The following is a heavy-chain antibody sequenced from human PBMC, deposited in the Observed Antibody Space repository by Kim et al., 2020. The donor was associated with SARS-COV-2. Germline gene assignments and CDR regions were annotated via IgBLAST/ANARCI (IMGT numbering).Heavy chain of an antibody. Sequence: GGSLRLSCAASGFTFSSYSMNWVRQAPGKGLEWVSYISSSSSTIYYADSVKGRFTISRDNAKNSLYLQMNSLRDEDTAVYYCARDPNSSGWYDSVVGATSDWFDPWGQGTLVTVSS. CDR2: ISSSSSTI. CDR1: GFTFSSYS. CDR3: ARDPNSSGWYDSVVGATSDWFDP. V-gene: IGHV3-48*02. J-gene: IGHJ5*02. D-gene: IGHD6-19*01.